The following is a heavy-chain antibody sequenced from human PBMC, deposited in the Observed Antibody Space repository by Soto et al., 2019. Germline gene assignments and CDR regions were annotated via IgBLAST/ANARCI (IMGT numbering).Heavy chain of an antibody. CDR2: IDLSDSYI. CDR1: GYSFTNSW. CDR3: ARRVRYYGSGAYFDY. Sequence: PGESLKISCEASGYSFTNSWISWVRQMPGKDLEWMARIDLSDSYIDYNPSFQGHVTVSTDKSITTAYLQWSSLRASDTAMYYCARRVRYYGSGAYFDYWGQGTLVTVSS. V-gene: IGHV5-10-1*01. J-gene: IGHJ4*02. D-gene: IGHD3-10*01.